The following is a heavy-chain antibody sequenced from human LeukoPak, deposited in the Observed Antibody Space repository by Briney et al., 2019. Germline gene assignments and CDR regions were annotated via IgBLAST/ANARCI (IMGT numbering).Heavy chain of an antibody. J-gene: IGHJ4*02. Sequence: GGSLRLSCAASGCTFSSYAMSWVRQAPGKGLEWASAISGSGGSTYYADSVKGRFTISRDNSKNTLYLQMNSLRAEDTAVYYSAKGGIYFNPFDYWGQGTLVTVSS. V-gene: IGHV3-23*01. CDR2: ISGSGGST. D-gene: IGHD2/OR15-2a*01. CDR1: GCTFSSYA. CDR3: AKGGIYFNPFDY.